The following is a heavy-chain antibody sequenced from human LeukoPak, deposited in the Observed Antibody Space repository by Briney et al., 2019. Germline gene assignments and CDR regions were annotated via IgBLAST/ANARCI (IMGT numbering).Heavy chain of an antibody. D-gene: IGHD3-10*01. Sequence: PSETLSLTCTVSGYSISSGYYWGWIRQPPGKGLEWIGSVYYSGSTSYNPSLKSRVTISVDTSKNQFSLKLSSVTAADTAVYYCAREASITMVRGVKDAFDIWGQGTMVTVSS. V-gene: IGHV4-38-2*02. J-gene: IGHJ3*02. CDR2: VYYSGST. CDR1: GYSISSGYY. CDR3: AREASITMVRGVKDAFDI.